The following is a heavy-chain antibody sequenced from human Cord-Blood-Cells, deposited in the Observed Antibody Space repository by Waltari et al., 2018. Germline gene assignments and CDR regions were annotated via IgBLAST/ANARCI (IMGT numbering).Heavy chain of an antibody. CDR2: INPNSGGT. CDR3: ARARCTGGVCYDAFDI. CDR1: GYTFTGYY. Sequence: QVHLVQSGAEVKKPGASVKVSCKASGYTFTGYYMHWGRQAPGQGLEWMGRINPNSGGTNYAQKFQGRVTMTRDTSISTAYMELSRLRSDDTAVYYCARARCTGGVCYDAFDIWGQGTMVTVSS. D-gene: IGHD2-8*02. J-gene: IGHJ3*02. V-gene: IGHV1-2*06.